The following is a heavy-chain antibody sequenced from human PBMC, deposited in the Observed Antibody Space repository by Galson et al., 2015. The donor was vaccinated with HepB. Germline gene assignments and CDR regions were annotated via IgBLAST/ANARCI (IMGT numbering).Heavy chain of an antibody. CDR1: GFTFSDYY. V-gene: IGHV3-11*01. Sequence: SLRLSCAASGFTFSDYYMGWIRQAPGQGLEWVAYISTGGAAEYYADPVKGRFTISRDNAENSLDLGMNSLRGEDTAVYYCVREGADYGDYAVDYWGQGTLVTVSS. CDR2: ISTGGAAE. D-gene: IGHD4-17*01. J-gene: IGHJ4*02. CDR3: VREGADYGDYAVDY.